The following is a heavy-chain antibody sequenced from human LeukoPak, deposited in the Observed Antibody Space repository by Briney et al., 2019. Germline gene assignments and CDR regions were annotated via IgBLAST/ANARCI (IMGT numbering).Heavy chain of an antibody. J-gene: IGHJ4*02. CDR1: GYTFTSYD. Sequence: ASVKVSCKASGYTFTSYDINWVRQATGQGLEWMGWINPNSGGTNYAQKFQGRVTMTRDTSISTAYMELSRLRSDDTAVYYCARLYGGATFDYWGQGTLVTVSS. CDR2: INPNSGGT. CDR3: ARLYGGATFDY. V-gene: IGHV1-2*02. D-gene: IGHD1-26*01.